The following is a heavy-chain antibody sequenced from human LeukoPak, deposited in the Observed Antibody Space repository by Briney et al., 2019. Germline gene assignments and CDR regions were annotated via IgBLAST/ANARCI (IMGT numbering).Heavy chain of an antibody. J-gene: IGHJ4*02. D-gene: IGHD3-22*01. CDR3: ARANSSGYRYYFDY. V-gene: IGHV4-4*07. CDR1: GGPISSYY. Sequence: SETLSLTCTVSGGPISSYYWSWIRQPAGKGLEWIGRIYTSGSTNYNPSLKSRVTMSVDTSKNQFSLKLSSVTAADTAVYYCARANSSGYRYYFDYWGQGTLVTVSS. CDR2: IYTSGST.